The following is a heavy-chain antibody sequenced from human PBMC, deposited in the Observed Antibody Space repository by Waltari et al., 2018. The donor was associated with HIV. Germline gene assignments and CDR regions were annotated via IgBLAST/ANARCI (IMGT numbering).Heavy chain of an antibody. CDR2: INHSGGT. CDR1: GGYFRGYY. CDR3: ARERRNYYDSSGYSFDY. J-gene: IGHJ4*02. V-gene: IGHV4-34*01. Sequence: QVQLQQWGAGLLKPSETLSLTCAVYGGYFRGYYWSWIRQPPGKGLEWIGQINHSGGTNYNPSLTSRVTISVDTSKNQFSLKLSSVTAADTAVYYCARERRNYYDSSGYSFDYWGQGTLVTVSS. D-gene: IGHD3-22*01.